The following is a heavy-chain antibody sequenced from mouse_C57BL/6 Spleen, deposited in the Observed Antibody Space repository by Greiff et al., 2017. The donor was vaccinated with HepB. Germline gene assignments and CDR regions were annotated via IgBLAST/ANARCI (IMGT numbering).Heavy chain of an antibody. J-gene: IGHJ3*01. CDR3: ARIDYDQSFAY. D-gene: IGHD2-4*01. CDR2: IYPGSGST. CDR1: GYTFTSYW. Sequence: QVQLKQSGAELVKPGASVKMSCKASGYTFTSYWITWVKQRPGQGLEWIGDIYPGSGSTNYNEKFKSKATLTVDTSSSTAYMQLSSLTSEDSAVYYCARIDYDQSFAYWGQGTLVTVSA. V-gene: IGHV1-55*01.